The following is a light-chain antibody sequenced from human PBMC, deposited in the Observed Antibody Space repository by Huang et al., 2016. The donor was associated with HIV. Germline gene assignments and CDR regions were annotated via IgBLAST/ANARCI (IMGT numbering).Light chain of an antibody. CDR3: QQTYTFPA. Sequence: DIQLTQSPSSLSASVGDRVTITFRSSQTITTYLNWYQQKPGTAPHLLIYGASNLQSGVPSRFIGSVSGTDFTLIISGLQPEDFATYYCQQTYTFPAFGRGTKVEIK. J-gene: IGKJ1*01. CDR2: GAS. CDR1: QTITTY. V-gene: IGKV1-39*01.